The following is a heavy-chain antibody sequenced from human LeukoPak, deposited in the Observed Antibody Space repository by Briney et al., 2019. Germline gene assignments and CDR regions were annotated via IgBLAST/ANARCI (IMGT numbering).Heavy chain of an antibody. D-gene: IGHD6-19*01. Sequence: LSGGSLRLSCAASGFTFSSYAMSWVRQAPGKGLEWVSVIYSGGSTYYADSVKGRFTISRDNSKNTLYLQMNSLRAEDTAVYYCARVEAAEAVAGIPYYFDYWGQGTLVTVSS. CDR2: IYSGGST. V-gene: IGHV3-53*01. CDR3: ARVEAAEAVAGIPYYFDY. CDR1: GFTFSSYA. J-gene: IGHJ4*02.